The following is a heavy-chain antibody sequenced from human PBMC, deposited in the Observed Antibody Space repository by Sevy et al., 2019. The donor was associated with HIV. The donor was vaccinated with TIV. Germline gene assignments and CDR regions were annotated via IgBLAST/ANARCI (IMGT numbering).Heavy chain of an antibody. CDR2: ISYDRSNK. V-gene: IGHV3-30*03. J-gene: IGHJ3*02. D-gene: IGHD4-17*01. CDR1: GFTFSSYG. Sequence: GGCLRLSCAASGFTFSSYGMHWVRQAPGKGLEWVAVISYDRSNKYYADSVKGRFTISRDNAKNSLSLQMNSLRADDMAMYYCARGTHDYRDYDRDAFDIWGQGTTVTVSS. CDR3: ARGTHDYRDYDRDAFDI.